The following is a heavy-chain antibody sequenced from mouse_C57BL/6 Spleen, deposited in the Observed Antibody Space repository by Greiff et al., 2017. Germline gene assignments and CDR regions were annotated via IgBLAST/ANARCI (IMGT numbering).Heavy chain of an antibody. CDR3: ARRGFAY. J-gene: IGHJ3*01. CDR2: IYPGSGNT. V-gene: IGHV1-76*01. Sequence: VQLQESGAELVRPGASVKLSCKASGYTFTDYYINWVKQRPGQGLEWIARIYPGSGNTYYNEKFKGKATLTAEKSSSTAYMQLSSLTSEDSAVYFCARRGFAYWGQGTLVTVSA. CDR1: GYTFTDYY.